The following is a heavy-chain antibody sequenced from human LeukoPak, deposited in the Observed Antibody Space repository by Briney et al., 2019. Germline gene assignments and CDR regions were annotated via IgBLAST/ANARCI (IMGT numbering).Heavy chain of an antibody. J-gene: IGHJ6*03. D-gene: IGHD1-20*01. Sequence: ASVKVSCKVSGYTLTELSMHWVRQAPGKGLEWVGGFDPEDGETIYAQKFQGRVTMTEDTSTDTAYMELSSLRSEDTAVYYCARDTNWNYYYYYMDVWGKGTPVTVSS. CDR3: ARDTNWNYYYYYMDV. V-gene: IGHV1-24*01. CDR1: GYTLTELS. CDR2: FDPEDGET.